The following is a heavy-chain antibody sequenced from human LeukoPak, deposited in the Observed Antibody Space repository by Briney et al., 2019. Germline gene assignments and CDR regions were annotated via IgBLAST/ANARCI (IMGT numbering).Heavy chain of an antibody. D-gene: IGHD3-22*01. CDR1: GITFSNAW. V-gene: IGHV3-15*01. J-gene: IGHJ4*02. Sequence: PGGSLRLSCAASGITFSNAWMSWVRQAPGKGLEWVGRIKSKTDGGTTDYAAPVKGRFTISRDDSKNTLYLQMNSLKTEDTAVYYCTTGYYYDSSGQWIDYWGQGTLVTVSS. CDR3: TTGYYYDSSGQWIDY. CDR2: IKSKTDGGTT.